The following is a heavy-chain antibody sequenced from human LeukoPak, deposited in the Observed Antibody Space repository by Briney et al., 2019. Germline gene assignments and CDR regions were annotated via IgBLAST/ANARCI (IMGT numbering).Heavy chain of an antibody. Sequence: GGSLRLSCAASGFTFSSYSMNWVRQAPGKGLEWVSSISSSSSYIYYADSVKGRFTISRDNDKNSVYLQMNSLRDEDMAVYYCTRGRYQFLGPNDYWGQGSLVTVSS. CDR2: ISSSSSYI. CDR1: GFTFSSYS. J-gene: IGHJ4*02. D-gene: IGHD2-2*01. V-gene: IGHV3-21*06. CDR3: TRGRYQFLGPNDY.